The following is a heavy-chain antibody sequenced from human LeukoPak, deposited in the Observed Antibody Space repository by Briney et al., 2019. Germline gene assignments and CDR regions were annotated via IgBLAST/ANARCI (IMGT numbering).Heavy chain of an antibody. D-gene: IGHD6-13*01. CDR3: ARGAAADDY. Sequence: GGSLRLSCAASGFTFSNYAMSWVRQAPGMGLEWVANIKQDGSEKYYVDSVKGRFTISRDNAKNSLYLQMNSLRAEDTAVYYCARGAAADDYWGQGTLVTVSS. CDR2: IKQDGSEK. CDR1: GFTFSNYA. J-gene: IGHJ4*02. V-gene: IGHV3-7*01.